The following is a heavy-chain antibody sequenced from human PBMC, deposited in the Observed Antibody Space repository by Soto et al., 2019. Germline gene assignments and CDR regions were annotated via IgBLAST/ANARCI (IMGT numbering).Heavy chain of an antibody. CDR1: GYTFTIYV. J-gene: IGHJ5*01. Sequence: QVQLVQSGAEVKRPGASVNVSCKASGYTFTIYVVHWVRQAPGQRLEWMGWINAGNGNTRYSAKFQGRVTSTRDSSASTAYMELSSLRSEDTAVYYCAREAGGLFCSGDSCYSGWFDSWGQGTPVTVSS. V-gene: IGHV1-3*01. CDR2: INAGNGNT. D-gene: IGHD2-15*01. CDR3: AREAGGLFCSGDSCYSGWFDS.